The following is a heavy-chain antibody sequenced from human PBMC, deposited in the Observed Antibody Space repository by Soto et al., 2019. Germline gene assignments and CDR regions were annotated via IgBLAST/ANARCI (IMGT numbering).Heavy chain of an antibody. CDR2: MNPNSGNT. V-gene: IGHV1-8*01. CDR1: GYTYTSYD. J-gene: IGHJ5*02. CDR3: ARGRQYYDFWSGYYFGRFDP. D-gene: IGHD3-3*01. Sequence: ASVTVSCKASGYTYTSYDINWVRQATGQGLEWMGWMNPNSGNTGYAQKFQGRVTMTRNTSISTAYMELSSLRSEDTAVYYCARGRQYYDFWSGYYFGRFDPWGQGTLVTVSS.